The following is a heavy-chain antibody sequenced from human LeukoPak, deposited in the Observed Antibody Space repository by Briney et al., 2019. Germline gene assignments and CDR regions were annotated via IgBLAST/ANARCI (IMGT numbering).Heavy chain of an antibody. CDR3: AKDGMQLWIFDY. CDR2: ISGSGGST. Sequence: GGSLRLSCAASGFTFSSYAMSWVRQAPGKGLEWVSAISGSGGSTYYADSVKGRLTISRDNSKNPLYLQMNSLRAEDTAVYYCAKDGMQLWIFDYWGQGTLVTVSS. V-gene: IGHV3-23*01. CDR1: GFTFSSYA. J-gene: IGHJ4*02. D-gene: IGHD5-18*01.